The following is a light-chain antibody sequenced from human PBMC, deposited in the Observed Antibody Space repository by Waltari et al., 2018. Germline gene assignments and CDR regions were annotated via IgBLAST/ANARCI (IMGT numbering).Light chain of an antibody. V-gene: IGKV3-15*01. CDR2: GAS. CDR1: QSVDRN. J-gene: IGKJ1*01. CDR3: QQYNPWLTWS. Sequence: ERVMTQSQATESVDPGERATLSCRASQSVDRNLVWDKQKHGQAPRILIFGASTRSTRIPARFSVSGSVTEFPLTISSLPSEAFAVYYCQQYNPWLTWSFGQGTKVEIK.